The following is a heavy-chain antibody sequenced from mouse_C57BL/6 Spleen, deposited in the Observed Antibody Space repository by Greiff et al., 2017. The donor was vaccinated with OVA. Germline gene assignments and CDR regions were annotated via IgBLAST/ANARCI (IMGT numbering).Heavy chain of an antibody. CDR2: INPNNGGT. D-gene: IGHD2-1*01. CDR3: ARRFGNYVDAMDY. Sequence: DVKLQESGPELVKPGASVKIPCKASGYTFTDYNMDWVKQSHGKSLEWIGDINPNNGGTIYNQKFKGKATLTVDKSSSTAYMELRSLTSEDTAVYYCARRFGNYVDAMDYWGQGTSVTVSS. V-gene: IGHV1-18*01. J-gene: IGHJ4*01. CDR1: GYTFTDYN.